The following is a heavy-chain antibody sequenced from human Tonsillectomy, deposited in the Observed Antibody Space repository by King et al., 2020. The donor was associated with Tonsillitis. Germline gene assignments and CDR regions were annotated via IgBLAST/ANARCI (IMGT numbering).Heavy chain of an antibody. V-gene: IGHV3-30-3*01. Sequence: HVQLVESGGGVVQPGRSLRLSCAASGFTFSNYAMYWVRQAPGKGLEWVADISFDGSNKYYADSVKGRFTISRENSKNTLYLKMNSLRAEDTALYFCARRDGALDYYYYAMDVWGQGTTVTVSS. J-gene: IGHJ6*02. CDR2: ISFDGSNK. CDR3: ARRDGALDYYYYAMDV. D-gene: IGHD4-17*01. CDR1: GFTFSNYA.